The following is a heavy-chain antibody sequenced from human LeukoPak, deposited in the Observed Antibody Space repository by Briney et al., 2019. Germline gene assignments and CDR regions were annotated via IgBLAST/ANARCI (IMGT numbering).Heavy chain of an antibody. D-gene: IGHD2-2*01. CDR1: GFTVSSNY. CDR3: ARVPVPAPRRGLYFDY. Sequence: GGSLRLSCAASGFTVSSNYMSWVRQAPGKGLEWVSVIYSGGSTYYADSVKGRFTISRDNSKNTLYLQMNSLRAEDTAVYYCARVPVPAPRRGLYFDYWGQGTLITVSS. V-gene: IGHV3-53*01. J-gene: IGHJ4*02. CDR2: IYSGGST.